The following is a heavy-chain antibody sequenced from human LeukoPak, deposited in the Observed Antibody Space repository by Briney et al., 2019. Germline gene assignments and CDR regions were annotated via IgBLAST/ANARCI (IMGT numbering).Heavy chain of an antibody. CDR2: IIPIFGTA. V-gene: IGHV1-69*05. J-gene: IGHJ3*02. CDR1: GGTFSSYA. D-gene: IGHD6-13*01. CDR3: ATPGIAAAVRGAFDI. Sequence: SVKVSCKASGGTFSSYAISWVRQAPGQGLEWMGGIIPIFGTANYAQKFQGRVTITTDESTSTAYMELSSLRSEDTAVYYCATPGIAAAVRGAFDIWGQGTMVTVSS.